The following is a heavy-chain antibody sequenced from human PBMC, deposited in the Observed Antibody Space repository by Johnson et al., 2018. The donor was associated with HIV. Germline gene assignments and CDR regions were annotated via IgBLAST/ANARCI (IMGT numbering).Heavy chain of an antibody. CDR1: GFSVSNNY. D-gene: IGHD1-26*01. CDR3: AKRHGPIVAVTHDAFDI. CDR2: LYSGGNT. V-gene: IGHV3-66*04. Sequence: VQLVESGGGLVQSGGSLRLSCGASGFSVSNNYMNWVRQAPGKGLEWVSVLYSGGNTYYADSVRGRFTISRDNSKNTLYLQMNSLRAEDTAVYYCAKRHGPIVAVTHDAFDIWGQGTMVTVSS. J-gene: IGHJ3*02.